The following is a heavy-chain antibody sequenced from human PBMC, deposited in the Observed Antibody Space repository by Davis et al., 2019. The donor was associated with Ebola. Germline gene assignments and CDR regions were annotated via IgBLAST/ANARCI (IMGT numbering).Heavy chain of an antibody. Sequence: GESLKISCAASGFTFSSYAMSWVRQAPGKGLEWVSAISGSGGSTYYADSVKGRFTISRDNAKNSLYLQMNSLRAEDTALYYCAKANYYDSSGPLGEYFQHWGQGTLVTVSS. CDR2: ISGSGGST. D-gene: IGHD3-22*01. J-gene: IGHJ1*01. CDR3: AKANYYDSSGPLGEYFQH. V-gene: IGHV3-23*01. CDR1: GFTFSSYA.